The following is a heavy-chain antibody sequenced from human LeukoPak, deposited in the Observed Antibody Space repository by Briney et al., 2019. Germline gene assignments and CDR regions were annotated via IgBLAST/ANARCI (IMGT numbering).Heavy chain of an antibody. Sequence: GRSLRLSCTVSGFTFGDYTMSWVRQAPGKGLEWVGFIRGKSYGGTTEYAASVKGRFTISRDDSKSIAYLQMSSLKTEDTAVYYCTPDCSSTSCPFGYWGQGTLVTVSS. V-gene: IGHV3-49*04. CDR1: GFTFGDYT. D-gene: IGHD2-2*01. J-gene: IGHJ4*02. CDR2: IRGKSYGGTT. CDR3: TPDCSSTSCPFGY.